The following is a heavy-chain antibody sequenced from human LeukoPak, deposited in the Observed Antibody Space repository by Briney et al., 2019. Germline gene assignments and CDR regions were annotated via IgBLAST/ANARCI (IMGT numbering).Heavy chain of an antibody. D-gene: IGHD4-17*01. CDR1: GGSFSGYY. CDR3: ARGGTTVTTNYYNYMDV. CDR2: INPSGST. J-gene: IGHJ6*03. Sequence: PSETLSLTGAVYGGSFSGYYWSWIRQPPGKGLEWIGEINPSGSTNYNPSLKSRVTISVDTSKNQFSLKLSSVTAADTAVYYCARGGTTVTTNYYNYMDVWGKGTTVTVSS. V-gene: IGHV4-34*01.